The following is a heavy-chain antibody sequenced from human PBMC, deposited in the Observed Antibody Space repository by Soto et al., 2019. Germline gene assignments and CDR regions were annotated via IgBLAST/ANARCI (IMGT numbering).Heavy chain of an antibody. CDR1: GGSISSGGYY. J-gene: IGHJ4*02. D-gene: IGHD2-2*01. CDR2: IYYSGST. V-gene: IGHV4-31*03. Sequence: SETLSLTCTVSGGSISSGGYYWSWIRQHPGKGLEWIGYIYYSGSTYYNPSLKSRVTISVDTSKNQFSLKLSSVTAADTAVYYCARGSSVVPAANGLFDYWGQGTLVTVSS. CDR3: ARGSSVVPAANGLFDY.